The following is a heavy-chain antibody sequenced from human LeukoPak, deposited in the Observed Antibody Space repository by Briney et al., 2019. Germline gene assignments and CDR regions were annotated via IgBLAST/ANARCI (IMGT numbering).Heavy chain of an antibody. D-gene: IGHD4-17*01. CDR1: GFTFSDYY. CDR3: ARDLDGDYVDY. Sequence: MAGGSLRLSCAASGFTFSDYYMSWIRQAPGKVLEWVSYISSSGSTIYYADSVKGRFTISRDNAKNSLYLQMNSLRAEDMAVYYCARDLDGDYVDYRGQGTLVTVSS. J-gene: IGHJ4*02. CDR2: ISSSGSTI. V-gene: IGHV3-11*01.